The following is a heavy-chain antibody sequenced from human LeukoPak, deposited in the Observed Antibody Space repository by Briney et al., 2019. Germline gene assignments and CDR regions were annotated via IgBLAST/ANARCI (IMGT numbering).Heavy chain of an antibody. D-gene: IGHD3-9*01. Sequence: PGGSLRLSCAASGFTFSSYWMSWVRQAPGKGLEWVANIKQDGSEKYYVDSVKGRFTISRDNAKNSLYLQMNSLRAEDTAVYYCARDVEVVLRYFDWLLSDYWGQGTLVTVSS. CDR3: ARDVEVVLRYFDWLLSDY. CDR2: IKQDGSEK. CDR1: GFTFSSYW. J-gene: IGHJ4*02. V-gene: IGHV3-7*01.